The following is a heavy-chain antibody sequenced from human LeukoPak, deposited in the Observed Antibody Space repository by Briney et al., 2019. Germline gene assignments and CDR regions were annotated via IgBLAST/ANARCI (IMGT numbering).Heavy chain of an antibody. CDR3: ALGAPGSSSYYYYYGTDV. J-gene: IGHJ6*02. CDR2: IYHSGST. D-gene: IGHD6-6*01. V-gene: IGHV4-30-2*02. CDR1: GGSISSGGYS. Sequence: TLSLTCAVSGGSISSGGYSWSWIRPPPGQGLEWIWYIYHSGSTYYNPSLKSRVTISVDRSKNQFSLKLSSVTAADTAVYYCALGAPGSSSYYYYYGTDVWGQGTTVTVSS.